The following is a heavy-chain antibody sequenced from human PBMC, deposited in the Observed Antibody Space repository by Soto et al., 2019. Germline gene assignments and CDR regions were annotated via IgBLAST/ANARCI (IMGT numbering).Heavy chain of an antibody. J-gene: IGHJ6*02. CDR3: AKATVSTGYYYAMDV. CDR2: ISSDVSNK. Sequence: QVQLVESGGGVVQPGRSLRLSCAASGFSFSSYGMHWVRQAPGKGLEWVAVISSDVSNKDYVDSVKGRFTISRDNSKNTLFLQMNSLRAEDTAVYYCAKATVSTGYYYAMDVWGQGTTVTVSS. D-gene: IGHD4-17*01. V-gene: IGHV3-30*18. CDR1: GFSFSSYG.